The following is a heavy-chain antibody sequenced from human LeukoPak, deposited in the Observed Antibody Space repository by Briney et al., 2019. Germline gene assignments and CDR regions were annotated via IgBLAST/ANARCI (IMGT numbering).Heavy chain of an antibody. CDR3: AKGDMDAIHYYYYMDV. D-gene: IGHD2-8*01. J-gene: IGHJ6*03. Sequence: PGGSLRLSCAASGFTFSSYAMSWVRQAPGKGLEWVSAISGSGGSTYYADSVKGRFTISRDNSKNTLYLQMNSLRAEDTAVYYCAKGDMDAIHYYYYMDVWGKGTTVTVSS. V-gene: IGHV3-23*01. CDR1: GFTFSSYA. CDR2: ISGSGGST.